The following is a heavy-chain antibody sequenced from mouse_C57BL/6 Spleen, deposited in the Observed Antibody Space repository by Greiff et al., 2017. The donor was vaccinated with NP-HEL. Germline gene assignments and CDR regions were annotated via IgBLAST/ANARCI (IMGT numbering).Heavy chain of an antibody. CDR2: HQPNSGST. CDR3: ARPGYYYYFDY. CDR1: GYTFTSYW. D-gene: IGHD2-12*01. J-gene: IGHJ2*01. V-gene: IGHV1-64*01. Sequence: QVQLQQPGAELVKPGASVKLSCKASGYTFTSYWMHWVKQRPGQGLEWIGMHQPNSGSTNYNAKFKRKATLTVDKSSSTAYMQLSSLTSEDSAVYYCARPGYYYYFDYWGQGTTLTVSS.